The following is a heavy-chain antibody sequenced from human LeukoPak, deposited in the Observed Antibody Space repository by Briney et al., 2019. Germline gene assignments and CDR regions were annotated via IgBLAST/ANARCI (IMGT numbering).Heavy chain of an antibody. CDR1: GGTFSSYA. V-gene: IGHV1-69*05. CDR2: ITPIFGTA. CDR3: AGGVRVYSSSSPFDY. Sequence: ASVKVSCKASGGTFSSYAISWVRQAPGQGLEWMGGITPIFGTANYAQRFQGRVTITTDESTSTAYMELSSLRSEDTAVYYCAGGVRVYSSSSPFDYWGQGTLVTVSS. J-gene: IGHJ4*02. D-gene: IGHD6-6*01.